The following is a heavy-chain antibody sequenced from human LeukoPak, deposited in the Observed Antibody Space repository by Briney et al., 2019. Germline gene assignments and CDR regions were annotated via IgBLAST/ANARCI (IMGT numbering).Heavy chain of an antibody. CDR2: ITSSIGYI. J-gene: IGHJ5*02. V-gene: IGHV3-21*01. CDR3: AILGGDCSSASCWGSWFDP. Sequence: GRSLRLSCAASGSTFIRYSMNWVRPTPRERVEWVSCITSSIGYISYTGSVKGRFTISRDNAKNTFHLQMNSLPAEDTTGNYCAILGGDCSSASCWGSWFDPWGQGTLVTVSA. CDR1: GSTFIRYS. D-gene: IGHD2-2*01.